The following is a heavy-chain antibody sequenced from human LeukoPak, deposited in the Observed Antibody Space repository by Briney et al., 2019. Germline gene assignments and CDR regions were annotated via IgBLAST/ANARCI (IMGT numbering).Heavy chain of an antibody. CDR2: IYHSGST. CDR3: ARHGLYYYDSSGLGY. D-gene: IGHD3-22*01. Sequence: KPSETLSLTCTVSGYSISSGYYWGWIRQPPGKGLEWIGSIYHSGSTYYNPSLKSRVTISVDTSKNQFSLKLSSVTAADTAVYYCARHGLYYYDSSGLGYWGQGTLVTVSS. J-gene: IGHJ4*02. V-gene: IGHV4-38-2*02. CDR1: GYSISSGYY.